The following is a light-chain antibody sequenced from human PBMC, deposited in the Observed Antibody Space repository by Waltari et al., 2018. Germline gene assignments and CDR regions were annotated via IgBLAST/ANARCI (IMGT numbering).Light chain of an antibody. CDR2: EVN. Sequence: QSALTQPLSASGSPGQSVTISCTGTSSDVGGYYYVSWYRQHPGKAPQLLIYEVNKRPLGVPDRFSGSKSDNTASLTVSGLQTEDEADYYCSSYAGFNNVIFGGGTKLTVL. CDR1: SSDVGGYYY. V-gene: IGLV2-8*01. CDR3: SSYAGFNNVI. J-gene: IGLJ2*01.